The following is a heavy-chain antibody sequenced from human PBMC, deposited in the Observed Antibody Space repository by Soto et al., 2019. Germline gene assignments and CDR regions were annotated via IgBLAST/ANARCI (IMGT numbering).Heavy chain of an antibody. J-gene: IGHJ4*02. Sequence: ASVKVSCKASGYTFTSYDISWVRQATGQGLEWMGWMNPNSGNTGYAQKFQGRVTMTRNTSISTAYMELSSLRAEDTAVYYCAKDTYYYDSSGYYVFDNWGQGTLVTVSS. CDR2: MNPNSGNT. CDR3: AKDTYYYDSSGYYVFDN. CDR1: GYTFTSYD. V-gene: IGHV1-8*01. D-gene: IGHD3-22*01.